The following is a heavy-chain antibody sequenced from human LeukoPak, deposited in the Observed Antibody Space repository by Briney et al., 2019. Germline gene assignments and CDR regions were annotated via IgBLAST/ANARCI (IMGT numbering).Heavy chain of an antibody. Sequence: ASVKVSCKASGYTFTRYGISWLQQAPGQGLEWMGWISAYNGDTNYAQKLQGRVTMTTDTSTSTAYMELRRLISDDTAVYYCARDIGYCSGGSCSPYCDYWGQGTLVTVSS. D-gene: IGHD2-15*01. CDR3: ARDIGYCSGGSCSPYCDY. J-gene: IGHJ4*02. CDR2: ISAYNGDT. CDR1: GYTFTRYG. V-gene: IGHV1-18*04.